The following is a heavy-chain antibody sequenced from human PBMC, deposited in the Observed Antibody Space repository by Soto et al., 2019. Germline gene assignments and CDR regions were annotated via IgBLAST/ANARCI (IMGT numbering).Heavy chain of an antibody. Sequence: LRLSCAASGFTFSSYAMHWVRQAPGKGLEWVAVISYDGSNKYYADSVKGRFTISRDNSKNTLYLQMNSLRAEDTAVYYCARPGKGSAEYFQHWGQGTLVTVAS. CDR2: ISYDGSNK. J-gene: IGHJ1*01. CDR3: ARPGKGSAEYFQH. V-gene: IGHV3-30-3*01. D-gene: IGHD6-13*01. CDR1: GFTFSSYA.